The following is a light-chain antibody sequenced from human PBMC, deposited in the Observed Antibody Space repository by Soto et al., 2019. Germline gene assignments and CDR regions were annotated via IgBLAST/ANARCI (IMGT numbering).Light chain of an antibody. V-gene: IGKV1-5*01. CDR2: DAS. CDR1: QSLNNG. Sequence: DIQMTQSPSTLSASVGYRFTITCRASQSLNNGLAWYQQKPGKAPNLLIYDASTLERGVPSRFSGTGSGTEFTLTISSLQPDDFATYYCQQYHRSSITFGQGTRLEIK. J-gene: IGKJ5*01. CDR3: QQYHRSSIT.